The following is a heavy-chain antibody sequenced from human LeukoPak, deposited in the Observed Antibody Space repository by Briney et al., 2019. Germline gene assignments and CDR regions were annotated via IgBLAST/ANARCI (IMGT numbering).Heavy chain of an antibody. CDR2: IRYDGSNK. V-gene: IGHV3-30*02. CDR1: GFTFSSYG. J-gene: IGHJ4*02. CDR3: AKEAETYYYGSGSPGVDY. D-gene: IGHD3-10*01. Sequence: GGSLRLSCAASGFTFSSYGMHWVRQAPGKGLEWVAFIRYDGSNKYYADSVKGRFTISRDNSKNTLYLQMNSLRAEDTAVYYCAKEAETYYYGSGSPGVDYWGQGTLVTVSS.